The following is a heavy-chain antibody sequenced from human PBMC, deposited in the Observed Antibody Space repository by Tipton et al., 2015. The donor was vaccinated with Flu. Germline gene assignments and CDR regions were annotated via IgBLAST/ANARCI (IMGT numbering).Heavy chain of an antibody. J-gene: IGHJ6*03. CDR1: GFTFSDYH. CDR2: ISSSSSYT. V-gene: IGHV3-11*06. D-gene: IGHD3-10*01. CDR3: ARVSGQSYYYYMDV. Sequence: SLRLSCAASGFTFSDYHMSWIRQAPGKGLEWVSYISSSSSYTNYADSVKGRFTISRDNAKNSLYLQMNSLRAEDTAVYYCARVSGQSYYYYMDVWGKGTTVTVSS.